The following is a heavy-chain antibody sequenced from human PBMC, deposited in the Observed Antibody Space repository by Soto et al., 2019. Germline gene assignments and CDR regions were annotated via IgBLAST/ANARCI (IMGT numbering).Heavy chain of an antibody. J-gene: IGHJ5*02. Sequence: PGGSLRLSCAASGFTFSSYDMHWVRQATRKGLEWVSGIGTAGQTFYPDSVKGRFTISRENAKNSLYLQMNSLRAGDTAVYYCARAKVRAEGGTVWFDPWGQGTLVTVSS. CDR2: IGTAGQT. V-gene: IGHV3-13*01. CDR1: GFTFSSYD. CDR3: ARAKVRAEGGTVWFDP. D-gene: IGHD3-10*01.